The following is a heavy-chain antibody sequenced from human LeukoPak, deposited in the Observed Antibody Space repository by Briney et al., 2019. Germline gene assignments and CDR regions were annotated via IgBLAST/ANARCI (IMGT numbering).Heavy chain of an antibody. D-gene: IGHD6-13*01. CDR2: INPNSGGT. J-gene: IGHJ1*01. Sequence: ASVTVSCKASGYTFTGYYMHWVRQAPGQGLEWMGWINPNSGGTNYAQKFQGRVTMTSDTSISTAYMELSRLRSDDTAVYYCARAGESSSWYDGAEYFQHWGQGTLVTVSS. V-gene: IGHV1-2*02. CDR1: GYTFTGYY. CDR3: ARAGESSSWYDGAEYFQH.